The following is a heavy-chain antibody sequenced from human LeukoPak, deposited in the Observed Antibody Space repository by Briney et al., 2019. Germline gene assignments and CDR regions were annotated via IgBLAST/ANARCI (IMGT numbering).Heavy chain of an antibody. CDR1: GYTFTSYG. D-gene: IGHD6-19*01. Sequence: ASVKVSCKASGYTFTSYGISWVRQAPGQGLEWMGWISAYNGNTNYAQKLQGRVTMTTDTSTSTAYMELRSLRSDDTAVYYCARDPPLGSGWYGSDYYYYYMDVWGKGTTVTVSS. CDR2: ISAYNGNT. CDR3: ARDPPLGSGWYGSDYYYYYMDV. J-gene: IGHJ6*03. V-gene: IGHV1-18*01.